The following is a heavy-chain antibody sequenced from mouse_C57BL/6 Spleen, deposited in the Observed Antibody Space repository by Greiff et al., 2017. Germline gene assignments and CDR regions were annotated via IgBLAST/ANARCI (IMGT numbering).Heavy chain of an antibody. CDR2: IDPETGGT. CDR3: TRDEIYYGNYDAMDY. J-gene: IGHJ4*01. Sequence: LQESGAELVRPGASVTLSCKASGYTFTDYEMHWVKQTPVHGLEWIGAIDPETGGTAYNQKFKGKAILTADKSSSTAYMELRSLTSEDSAVYYCTRDEIYYGNYDAMDYWGQGTSVTVSS. D-gene: IGHD2-1*01. CDR1: GYTFTDYE. V-gene: IGHV1-15*01.